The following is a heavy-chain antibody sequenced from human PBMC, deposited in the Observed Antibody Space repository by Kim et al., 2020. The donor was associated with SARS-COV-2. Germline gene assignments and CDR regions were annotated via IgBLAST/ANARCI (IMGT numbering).Heavy chain of an antibody. J-gene: IGHJ4*02. CDR3: AKIPMQNIVVVAAAPY. D-gene: IGHD2-15*01. V-gene: IGHV3-23*01. Sequence: SVKCRFTISRDNSKNTLYLQMNSLRAEDTAVYYCAKIPMQNIVVVAAAPYWGQGTLVTVSS.